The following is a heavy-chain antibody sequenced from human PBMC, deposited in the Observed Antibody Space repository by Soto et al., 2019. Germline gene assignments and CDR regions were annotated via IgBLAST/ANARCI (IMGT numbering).Heavy chain of an antibody. J-gene: IGHJ6*02. D-gene: IGHD5-18*01. V-gene: IGHV4-61*01. CDR2: IYYTGST. CDR1: GGSVSSGSHY. Sequence: PSETLSLTCTVSGGSVSSGSHYWNWIRQPPGKGLEWIGYIYYTGSTNYSPSLTSRVTLSLDTSKNQFSLKLRSVTAADTAVYFCARDSAMVWDYYYGVDVWGQGTTVTVSS. CDR3: ARDSAMVWDYYYGVDV.